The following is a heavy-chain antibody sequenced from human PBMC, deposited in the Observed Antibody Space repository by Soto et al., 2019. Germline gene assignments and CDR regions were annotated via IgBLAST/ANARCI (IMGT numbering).Heavy chain of an antibody. CDR2: IYYSGST. Sequence: XXTLSLPCTVSGRSISSYYWRWIRQPPGKGLEWIGYIYYSGSTNYNPSLKSRVTISVDTSKNQFSLKLSPVTAADTAVYYCARRYGKNAFDIWGQGTMVTVSS. CDR1: GRSISSYY. V-gene: IGHV4-59*01. J-gene: IGHJ3*02. CDR3: ARRYGKNAFDI. D-gene: IGHD5-18*01.